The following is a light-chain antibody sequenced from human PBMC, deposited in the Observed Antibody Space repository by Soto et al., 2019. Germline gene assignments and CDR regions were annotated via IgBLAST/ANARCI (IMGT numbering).Light chain of an antibody. CDR3: SSYAGSNWWV. Sequence: QSALTQPASVSGSPGQSITISCTGDSSDVGGYNYVSWYQQHPGKAPKLMIYDVSNRPSGVSDRFSGSKSGNTASLTVSGLQAEDEADYYCSSYAGSNWWVFGTGTKLTVL. J-gene: IGLJ1*01. V-gene: IGLV2-14*03. CDR1: SSDVGGYNY. CDR2: DVS.